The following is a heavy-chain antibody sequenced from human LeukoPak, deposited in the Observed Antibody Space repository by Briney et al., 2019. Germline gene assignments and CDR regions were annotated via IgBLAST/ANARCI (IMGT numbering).Heavy chain of an antibody. CDR3: ARDRVPWLYYDSSGYYGYMDV. CDR1: GYTFTGYY. D-gene: IGHD3-22*01. CDR2: INPNSGGT. J-gene: IGHJ6*03. Sequence: ASVKVSCKASGYTFTGYYMQWVRQAPGQGLEWMGWINPNSGGTNYAQKFQGRVTITTDESTSTAYMELSSLRSEDTAVYYCARDRVPWLYYDSSGYYGYMDVWGKGTTVTVSS. V-gene: IGHV1-2*02.